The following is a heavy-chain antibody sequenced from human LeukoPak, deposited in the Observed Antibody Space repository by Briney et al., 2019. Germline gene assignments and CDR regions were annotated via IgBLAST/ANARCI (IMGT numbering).Heavy chain of an antibody. CDR3: ARDPRIALDYYYYGMDV. Sequence: SVKVSCKASGGIFSSYTISWVRQAPGQGLEWMGRIIPILGIANYAQKFQGRVTITADKSTSTAYMELSSLRSEDTAVYYCARDPRIALDYYYYGMDVWGQGTTVTVSS. CDR1: GGIFSSYT. CDR2: IIPILGIA. J-gene: IGHJ6*02. D-gene: IGHD1-14*01. V-gene: IGHV1-69*04.